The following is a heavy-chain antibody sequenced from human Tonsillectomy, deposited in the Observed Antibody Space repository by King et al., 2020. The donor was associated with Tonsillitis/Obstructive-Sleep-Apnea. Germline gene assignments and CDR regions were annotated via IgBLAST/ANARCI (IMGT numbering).Heavy chain of an antibody. CDR1: GFTFDDYG. CDR3: ARDFKTPMTTVTTADY. V-gene: IGHV3-20*04. D-gene: IGHD4-17*01. Sequence: VQLVESGGGVVRPGGSLRLSCAASGFTFDDYGMSWFRPAPGKGLEWVSGITWRGGSTGYADSVKGRFTISRDNAKNSLYLQMTSLRAEDTALYYCARDFKTPMTTVTTADYWGQGTLVTVSS. CDR2: ITWRGGST. J-gene: IGHJ4*02.